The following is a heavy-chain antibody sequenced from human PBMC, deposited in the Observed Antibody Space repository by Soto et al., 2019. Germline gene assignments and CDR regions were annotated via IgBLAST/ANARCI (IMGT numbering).Heavy chain of an antibody. Sequence: SETLSLTCAVSGGSISSGGYSWSWIRQPPGKGLGWIGYIYHSGSTYYNPSLKSRVTISVDRSKNQFSLKLSSVTAADTAVYYCARGLYCSGGSCHPPRPDVWGKGTTVTVSS. J-gene: IGHJ6*04. CDR2: IYHSGST. CDR1: GGSISSGGYS. CDR3: ARGLYCSGGSCHPPRPDV. D-gene: IGHD2-15*01. V-gene: IGHV4-30-2*01.